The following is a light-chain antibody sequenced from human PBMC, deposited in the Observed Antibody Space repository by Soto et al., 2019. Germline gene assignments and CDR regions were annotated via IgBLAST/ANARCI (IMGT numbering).Light chain of an antibody. CDR3: QQYTSSPRT. CDR2: ATF. CDR1: QSISSNY. V-gene: IGKV3-20*01. Sequence: VVLPQFPGALSLSPGERATLSCRASQSISSNYLAWYQQKPGQAPRLLIYATFRRATGIPDRFSGSGSGTDFTLTINRLEPEDFALYYCQQYTSSPRTFGQGTKVDIK. J-gene: IGKJ1*01.